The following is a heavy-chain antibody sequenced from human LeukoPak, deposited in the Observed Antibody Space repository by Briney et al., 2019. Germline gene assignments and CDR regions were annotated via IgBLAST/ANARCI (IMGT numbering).Heavy chain of an antibody. CDR2: INPSGGST. Sequence: ASVKVSCKASGGTFSSYAISWVRQAPGQGLEWMGIINPSGGSTSYAQKFQGRVTMTRDTSTSTVYMELSSLRSDDTAVYYCAAVPAAIPHYWGQGTLVTVSS. CDR3: AAVPAAIPHY. V-gene: IGHV1-46*01. CDR1: GGTFSSYA. D-gene: IGHD2-2*01. J-gene: IGHJ4*02.